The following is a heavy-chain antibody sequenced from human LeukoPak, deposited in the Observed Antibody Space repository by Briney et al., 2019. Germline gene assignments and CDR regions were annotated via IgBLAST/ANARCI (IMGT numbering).Heavy chain of an antibody. J-gene: IGHJ6*02. CDR1: GFTFSSYA. V-gene: IGHV3-23*01. CDR3: AKDGDTAMTPYYYYYSMDV. D-gene: IGHD5-18*01. Sequence: GGSLRLSCAASGFTFSSYAMSWVRQAPGKGLEWVSAISGSGGSTYYADSVKGRFTISRDNSKNTLYLQMNSLRAEDTAVYYCAKDGDTAMTPYYYYYSMDVWGQGTTVTVSS. CDR2: ISGSGGST.